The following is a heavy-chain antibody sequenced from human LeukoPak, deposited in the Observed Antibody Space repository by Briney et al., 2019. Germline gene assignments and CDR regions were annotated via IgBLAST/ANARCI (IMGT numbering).Heavy chain of an antibody. CDR2: ISSSCSTI. V-gene: IGHV3-48*03. J-gene: IGHJ4*02. D-gene: IGHD3-10*01. CDR1: GFTFSSYE. CDR3: ARAAHNAMLWFGEHFDY. Sequence: GGSLRLSCAASGFTFSSYEMNWVRQAPGKGLVWVSYISSSCSTIFYADSVKGRFTISRDNAKNSLYLQMNSLRAEDTAVYYCARAAHNAMLWFGEHFDYWGQGTLVTVSS.